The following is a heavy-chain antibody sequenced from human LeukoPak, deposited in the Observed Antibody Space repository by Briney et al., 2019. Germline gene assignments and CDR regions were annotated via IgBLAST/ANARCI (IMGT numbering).Heavy chain of an antibody. Sequence: GGSLRLSCAASGFTFSSYSMNWVRQAPGKGLEWVSSISSSSSYIYYADSVKGRFTISRDNSKNTLYLQMNSLRAEDTAVYYCAGLWGYCSSTTCLTSFDYWGQGTLVTVSS. CDR2: ISSSSSYI. CDR1: GFTFSSYS. CDR3: AGLWGYCSSTTCLTSFDY. J-gene: IGHJ4*02. V-gene: IGHV3-21*01. D-gene: IGHD2-2*01.